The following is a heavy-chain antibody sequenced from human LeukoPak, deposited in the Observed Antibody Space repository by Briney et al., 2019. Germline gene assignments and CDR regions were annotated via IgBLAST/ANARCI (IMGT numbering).Heavy chain of an antibody. CDR1: GYTFTSYY. Sequence: ASVKVSCKASGYTFTSYYMHWVRQAPGQGLEWMGIINPSGGTTSYAQKFRGRVTMSVDTSKNQFSLKLSSVTAADTAVYYCARTFHDYGDYGGYYYYMDVWGKGTTVTVSS. J-gene: IGHJ6*03. D-gene: IGHD4-17*01. V-gene: IGHV1-46*01. CDR2: INPSGGTT. CDR3: ARTFHDYGDYGGYYYYMDV.